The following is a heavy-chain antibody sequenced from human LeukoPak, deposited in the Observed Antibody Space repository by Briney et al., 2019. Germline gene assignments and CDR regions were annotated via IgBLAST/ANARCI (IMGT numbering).Heavy chain of an antibody. V-gene: IGHV3-7*03. J-gene: IGHJ4*02. CDR3: ARGPYSSGWYFDDDFYFDY. CDR2: IKQDGSEK. CDR1: RFTFSSYW. D-gene: IGHD6-19*01. Sequence: SGGSLRLSCAASRFTFSSYWMSWVRQAPGKGLEWVANIKQDGSEKYYVDSVKGRFTISRDNAKNSLYLQLNSLRAEDTAVYYCARGPYSSGWYFDDDFYFDYWGQGTLVTVSS.